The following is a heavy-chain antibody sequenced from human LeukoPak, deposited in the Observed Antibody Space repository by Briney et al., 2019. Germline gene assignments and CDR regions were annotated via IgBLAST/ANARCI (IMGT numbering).Heavy chain of an antibody. CDR3: ARDLGKGNYVDY. J-gene: IGHJ4*02. D-gene: IGHD7-27*01. CDR1: GFTFSTYG. CDR2: ISHEGSNA. Sequence: GGSLRLSCAASGFTFSTYGMHWVRQAPGQGLEWVAVISHEGSNAYYADSVKGRFTFSRDNSKNTLYLQMNSLRAEDTAVHYCARDLGKGNYVDYWGQGTLVTVSS. V-gene: IGHV3-33*05.